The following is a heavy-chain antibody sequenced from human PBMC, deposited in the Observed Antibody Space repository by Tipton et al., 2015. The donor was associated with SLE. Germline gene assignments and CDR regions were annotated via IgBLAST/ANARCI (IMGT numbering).Heavy chain of an antibody. Sequence: SLRLSCAASGFTFRDYGMHWVRRAPGKGLEWVALIWHDGSKEYYADSVKGRFTISRDNSKNSLYLQMNSLRAEDTAVYYCARSGGYADYVGLFDFWGRGTLVTVSS. D-gene: IGHD4-17*01. CDR3: ARSGGYADYVGLFDF. CDR1: GFTFRDYG. J-gene: IGHJ4*02. CDR2: IWHDGSKE. V-gene: IGHV3-33*01.